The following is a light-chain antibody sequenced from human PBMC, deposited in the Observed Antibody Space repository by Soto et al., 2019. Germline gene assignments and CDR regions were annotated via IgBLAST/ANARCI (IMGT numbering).Light chain of an antibody. CDR2: AAS. V-gene: IGKV1-39*01. CDR1: QGITSY. Sequence: DIQMTQSPSSLSASVGDRVTITCRASQGITSYLNWYQQKPGKAPKLLIYAASRLQSGVPSRFSGSGSGTDFTLTISSLQPEDFATYYCQQSYSTPFLYTFGQGTKLEIK. CDR3: QQSYSTPFLYT. J-gene: IGKJ2*01.